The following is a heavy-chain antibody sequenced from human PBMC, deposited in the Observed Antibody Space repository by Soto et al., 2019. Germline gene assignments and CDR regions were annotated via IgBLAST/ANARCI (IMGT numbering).Heavy chain of an antibody. V-gene: IGHV1-18*04. CDR1: GYTFTSYG. Sequence: ASVKVSFKASGYTFTSYGISWLRQAPGQGLEWMGWISAYNGNTNYAQKLQGRVTMTTDTSTSTAYMELRSLRSDDTAVYYCARDRVEAALGTFDQWGQGTLVTVSS. J-gene: IGHJ4*02. D-gene: IGHD6-13*01. CDR3: ARDRVEAALGTFDQ. CDR2: ISAYNGNT.